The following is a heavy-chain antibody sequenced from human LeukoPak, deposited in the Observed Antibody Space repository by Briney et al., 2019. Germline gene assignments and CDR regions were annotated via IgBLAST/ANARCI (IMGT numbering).Heavy chain of an antibody. V-gene: IGHV4-30-4*01. CDR1: GGYISSGGYY. D-gene: IGHD2-21*01. Sequence: RTSETLSLTCTVSGGYISSGGYYWSWIRQPPGNGLEWIGYIYYSGSTYYNPSLKSRVTISVDTSKNQFSLKLSSVTAADTAVYYCARGLNVVVRFHDAFDIWGQGTMVTVSS. CDR2: IYYSGST. J-gene: IGHJ3*02. CDR3: ARGLNVVVRFHDAFDI.